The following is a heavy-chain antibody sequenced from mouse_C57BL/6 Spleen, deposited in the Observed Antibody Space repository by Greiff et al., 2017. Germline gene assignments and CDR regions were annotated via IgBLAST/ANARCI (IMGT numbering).Heavy chain of an antibody. CDR3: GRSYYYGSSSFAY. CDR2: ISGGGGNT. J-gene: IGHJ3*01. D-gene: IGHD1-1*01. Sequence: EVKLVESGGGLVKPGGSLKLSCAASGFTFSSYTMSWVRQTPEKRLEWVATISGGGGNTYYPDSVKGRFTISRDNAKNTLYLQMSSLRSEDTALYYLGRSYYYGSSSFAYWGQGTLVTVSA. V-gene: IGHV5-9*01. CDR1: GFTFSSYT.